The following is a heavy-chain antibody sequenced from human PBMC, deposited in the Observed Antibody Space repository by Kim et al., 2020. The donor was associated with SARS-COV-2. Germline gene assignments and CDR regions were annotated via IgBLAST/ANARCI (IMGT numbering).Heavy chain of an antibody. V-gene: IGHV4-31*03. D-gene: IGHD2-2*01. CDR3: ARDGPIVVVPAAGAYYGMDV. CDR2: IYYSGST. J-gene: IGHJ6*02. Sequence: SETLSLTCTVSGGSISSGGYYWSWIRQHPGKGLEWIGYIYYSGSTYYNPSLKSRVTISVDTSKNQFSLKLSSVTAADTAVYYCARDGPIVVVPAAGAYYGMDVWGQGTTVTVSS. CDR1: GGSISSGGYY.